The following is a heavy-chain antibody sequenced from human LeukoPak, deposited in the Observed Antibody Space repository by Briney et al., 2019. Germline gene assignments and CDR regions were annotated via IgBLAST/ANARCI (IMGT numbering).Heavy chain of an antibody. CDR3: ARAPAIAGYYFDY. D-gene: IGHD2-2*02. Sequence: SETLSLTCAVYGGSFSGYYWSWIRQPPGKGLEWIGEINHSGSTNYNPSLKSRVTISVDTSKNQFSLKLSSVTAADTAVYYCARAPAIAGYYFDYWGQGTLVTVSS. CDR2: INHSGST. J-gene: IGHJ4*02. V-gene: IGHV4-34*01. CDR1: GGSFSGYY.